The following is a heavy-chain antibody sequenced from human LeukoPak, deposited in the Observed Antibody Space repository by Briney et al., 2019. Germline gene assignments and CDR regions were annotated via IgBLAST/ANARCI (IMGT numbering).Heavy chain of an antibody. CDR2: IYYSGST. J-gene: IGHJ5*02. V-gene: IGHV4-59*01. CDR1: GGSISSYY. CDR3: ARATRSIAASSHWFDP. D-gene: IGHD6-6*01. Sequence: NPLETLSLTCTVSGGSISSYYWSWIRQPPGKGLEWIGYIYYSGSTNYNPSLKSRVTISVDTSKNQFSLKLSSVTAADTAVYYCARATRSIAASSHWFDPWGQGTLVTVSS.